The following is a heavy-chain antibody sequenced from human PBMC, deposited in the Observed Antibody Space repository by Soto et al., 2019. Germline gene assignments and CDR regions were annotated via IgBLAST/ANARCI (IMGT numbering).Heavy chain of an antibody. Sequence: EVQLVESGGGLVKPGGSLRLSCAASGFTFSSYSMNWVRQAPGKGLEWVSSISSSITYIYYADSVKGRFTISRDNAKNSLYLQMNSLRAEGTAVYYCARDPHSDFWSGPTTPPYGMAVWGPGTTVTVSS. CDR2: ISSSITYI. J-gene: IGHJ6*02. V-gene: IGHV3-21*01. D-gene: IGHD3-3*01. CDR1: GFTFSSYS. CDR3: ARDPHSDFWSGPTTPPYGMAV.